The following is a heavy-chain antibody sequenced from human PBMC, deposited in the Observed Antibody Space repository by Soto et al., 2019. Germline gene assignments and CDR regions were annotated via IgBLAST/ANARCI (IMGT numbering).Heavy chain of an antibody. CDR1: GGSISNGGYY. Sequence: SETLSLTCTVSGGSISNGGYYWSWIRQPPGKGLEWIGYIYYRGNTDYNPSLKSRVTISLDTPKNQFSLKLSSVTAADTAVYYCARHPGYYDILTGYTTYYFDYWGQGILVTVS. D-gene: IGHD3-9*01. V-gene: IGHV4-61*08. J-gene: IGHJ4*02. CDR3: ARHPGYYDILTGYTTYYFDY. CDR2: IYYRGNT.